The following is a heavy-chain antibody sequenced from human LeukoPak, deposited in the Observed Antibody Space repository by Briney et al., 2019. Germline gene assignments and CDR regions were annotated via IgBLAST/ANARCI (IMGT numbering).Heavy chain of an antibody. CDR2: IKARTNGGTA. Sequence: GGSLRLSCAASGFTFSNAWMSWVRRAPGKGLEWVGRIKARTNGGTADYSPPVNGRFTISRDDSKNTLYLQMNNLNSDDTAVYFCVTEGFIYGYRGLDSWGQGTTVTVSS. J-gene: IGHJ3*02. CDR1: GFTFSNAW. D-gene: IGHD5-18*01. CDR3: VTEGFIYGYRGLDS. V-gene: IGHV3-15*01.